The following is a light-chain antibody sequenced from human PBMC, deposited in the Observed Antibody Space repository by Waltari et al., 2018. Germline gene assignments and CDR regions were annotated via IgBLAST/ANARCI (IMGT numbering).Light chain of an antibody. CDR1: QSLLYSSNNKNY. Sequence: DIVMTQSPDSLAVSLGERATIYCKSSQSLLYSSNNKNYLALYQQKPGQPPKLLIDWASTRQSGVPDRFSGSGSGSDFTLTISSLQAEDVAVYYCQQYYDSSLTFGGGTKVQIK. V-gene: IGKV4-1*01. CDR2: WAS. CDR3: QQYYDSSLT. J-gene: IGKJ4*01.